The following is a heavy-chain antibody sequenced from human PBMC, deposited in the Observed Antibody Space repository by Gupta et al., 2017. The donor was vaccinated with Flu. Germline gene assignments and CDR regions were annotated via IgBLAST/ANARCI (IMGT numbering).Heavy chain of an antibody. V-gene: IGHV4-31*02. J-gene: IGHJ4*02. CDR2: IYYSGTS. D-gene: IGHD6-19*01. Sequence: SDSYYWSWIRQHPGKGLEWIGYIYYSGTSSYNPSLKSRVTMSLDTSKNQFSLKLSSVTAADTAVYYCARDSSAWSFDYWGQGTLVTVSS. CDR3: ARDSSAWSFDY. CDR1: SDSYY.